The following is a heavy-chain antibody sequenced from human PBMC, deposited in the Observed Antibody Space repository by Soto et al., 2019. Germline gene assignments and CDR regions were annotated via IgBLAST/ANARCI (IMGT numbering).Heavy chain of an antibody. D-gene: IGHD2-2*01. CDR2: IGGGGGST. CDR1: GFIFSNFA. Sequence: PGGSLRLSCTASGFIFSNFAMTWVRQTPGRGLERVAKIGGGGGSTFYADSVKGRFTISRDNSKNTLYLQMDSLRDEDTAVYYCAKAAMYSSPFDSWGQGALVTVSS. V-gene: IGHV3-23*01. J-gene: IGHJ4*02. CDR3: AKAAMYSSPFDS.